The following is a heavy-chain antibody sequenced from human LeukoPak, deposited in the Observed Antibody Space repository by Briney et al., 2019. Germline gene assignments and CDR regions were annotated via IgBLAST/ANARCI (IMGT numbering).Heavy chain of an antibody. J-gene: IGHJ4*02. CDR2: NYTSGST. CDR1: GGSISSYY. CDR3: ARENSGSYREFDY. Sequence: SETLSLTCTVSGGSISSYYWSWIRQPAGKGLEWIGRNYTSGSTNYNASLKSRVSMSVDTSKNQFSLKLSSVTAADTAVFYCARENSGSYREFDYWGQGTLVTVSS. V-gene: IGHV4-4*07. D-gene: IGHD1-26*01.